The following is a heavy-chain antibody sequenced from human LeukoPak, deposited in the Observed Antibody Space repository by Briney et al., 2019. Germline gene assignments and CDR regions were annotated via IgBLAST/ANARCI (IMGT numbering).Heavy chain of an antibody. J-gene: IGHJ6*03. Sequence: SETLSLTCTVSGGSISSYYWSWIRQPPGKGLEWIGYIYYSGSTNYNSSLKSRVAMSVDTSKNQFSLKLSSVTAADTAVYYCARECGYSGYDRSYYYYYMDVWGKGTTVTVSS. CDR3: ARECGYSGYDRSYYYYYMDV. V-gene: IGHV4-59*12. D-gene: IGHD5-12*01. CDR2: IYYSGST. CDR1: GGSISSYY.